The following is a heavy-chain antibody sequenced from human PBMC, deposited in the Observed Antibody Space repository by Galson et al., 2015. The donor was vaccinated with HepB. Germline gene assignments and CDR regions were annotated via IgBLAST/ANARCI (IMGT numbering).Heavy chain of an antibody. D-gene: IGHD3-22*01. CDR3: AKNRGYDRSYGMDV. V-gene: IGHV3-23*01. J-gene: IGHJ6*02. Sequence: SLRLSCAASGFTFTNYAMSWARQAPGKGLEWVSGISGSGDAFYADSVKGRFTISRDNSKNTVYMQMNSLGAEDTALYHCAKNRGYDRSYGMDVWGQGTTVTVSS. CDR2: ISGSGDA. CDR1: GFTFTNYA.